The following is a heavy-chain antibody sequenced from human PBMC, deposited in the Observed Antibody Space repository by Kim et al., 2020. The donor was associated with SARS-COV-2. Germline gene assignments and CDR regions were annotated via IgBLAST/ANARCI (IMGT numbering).Heavy chain of an antibody. V-gene: IGHV3-7*01. J-gene: IGHJ4*02. CDR1: GFSFGNYW. Sequence: GGSLRLSCAGTGFSFGNYWMTWVRQAPGKGLEWVANIKEDGTESFYVDSVRGRVTISRDNSKSTVYLQMKYLGVDDTAVYYCARGCPDWGDTADSWGQGTRVTVSS. CDR3: ARGCPDWGDTADS. CDR2: IKEDGTES. D-gene: IGHD7-27*01.